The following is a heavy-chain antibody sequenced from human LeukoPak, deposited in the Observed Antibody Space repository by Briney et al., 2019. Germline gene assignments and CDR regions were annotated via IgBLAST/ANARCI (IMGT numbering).Heavy chain of an antibody. Sequence: ASVKVSCKASGYTFTSYGISWVRQAPGQGLEWMGWISAYNGNTNYAQKLQGRVTMTTDTSTSTAYMELRSLRSDDTAVYYCARDRWDIVVVPAAIAPFDYWGQGTLVTVSS. CDR3: ARDRWDIVVVPAAIAPFDY. CDR1: GYTFTSYG. CDR2: ISAYNGNT. J-gene: IGHJ4*02. D-gene: IGHD2-2*01. V-gene: IGHV1-18*01.